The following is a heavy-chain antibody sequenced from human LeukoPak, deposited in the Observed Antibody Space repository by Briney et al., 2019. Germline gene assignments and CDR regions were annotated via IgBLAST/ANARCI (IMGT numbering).Heavy chain of an antibody. J-gene: IGHJ4*02. D-gene: IGHD1-26*01. V-gene: IGHV3-15*01. CDR2: IKSKTDGGTT. CDR3: TTTLVGATRHFDY. Sequence: GGSLRLSCAASGFTFSNAWMSWVRQAPGKGREWGGRIKSKTDGGTTDYAAPVKGRFTISRDDSKNTLYLQMNSLKTEDTAVYYCTTTLVGATRHFDYWGQATLVTVSS. CDR1: GFTFSNAW.